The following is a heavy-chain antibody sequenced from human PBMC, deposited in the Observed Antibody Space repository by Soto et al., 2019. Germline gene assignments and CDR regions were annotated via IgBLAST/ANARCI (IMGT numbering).Heavy chain of an antibody. J-gene: IGHJ4*02. D-gene: IGHD3-3*01. CDR2: ISTTTTAM. CDR1: GFAFSSYN. CDR3: AGENYDFLIVYSQYYFDY. Sequence: EVQLVESGGGLVQPGGSLRLSCAASGFAFSSYNMNWVRQAPGKGLEWISYISTTTTAMYYADSVKGRFTVSRDNAKNSLYLQMNSLRDEDTAVYYCAGENYDFLIVYSQYYFDYWGQGTLVTVSS. V-gene: IGHV3-48*02.